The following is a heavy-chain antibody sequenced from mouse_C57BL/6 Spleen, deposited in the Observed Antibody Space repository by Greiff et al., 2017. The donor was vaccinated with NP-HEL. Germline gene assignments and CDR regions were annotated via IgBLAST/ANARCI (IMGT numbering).Heavy chain of an antibody. CDR1: GYTFTSYW. Sequence: VQLQQSGAELVRPGSSVKLSCKASGYTFTSYWMHWVKQRPIQGLEWIGNIDPSDSETHYNQKFKDKATLTVDKSSSTAYMQLSSLTSEDSAVYYCAREAYYGSISYYAMDYWGQRTSVTVSS. CDR2: IDPSDSET. J-gene: IGHJ4*01. CDR3: AREAYYGSISYYAMDY. V-gene: IGHV1-52*01. D-gene: IGHD1-1*01.